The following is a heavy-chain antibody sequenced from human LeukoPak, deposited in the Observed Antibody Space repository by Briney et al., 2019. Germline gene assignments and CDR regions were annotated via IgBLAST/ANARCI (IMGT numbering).Heavy chain of an antibody. V-gene: IGHV4-34*01. Sequence: SETLSLTCAVYGGSFSGYYWSWIRQPPGKGLEWIGEINHSGSTNYNPSLKSRVTISVDTSKNQSSLKLSSVTAADTAVYYCARGSDAAGYQPAYFDYWGQGTLVTVSS. D-gene: IGHD2-2*01. CDR1: GGSFSGYY. CDR2: INHSGST. J-gene: IGHJ4*02. CDR3: ARGSDAAGYQPAYFDY.